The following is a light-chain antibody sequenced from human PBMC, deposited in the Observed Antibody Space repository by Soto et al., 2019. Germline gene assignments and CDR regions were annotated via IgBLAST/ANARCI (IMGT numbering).Light chain of an antibody. V-gene: IGKV1-5*03. J-gene: IGKJ1*01. CDR1: QSISSW. CDR3: QHYNSYSEA. Sequence: DIKMTQSPSTLFAYVGKLFTITCRASQSISSWLAWYQQKPGKAPKLRIDKASTLKSGVPSRFSGSGSGTECTRTSSSLQPDDFATYYCQHYNSYSEAVGQGTKVDIK. CDR2: KAS.